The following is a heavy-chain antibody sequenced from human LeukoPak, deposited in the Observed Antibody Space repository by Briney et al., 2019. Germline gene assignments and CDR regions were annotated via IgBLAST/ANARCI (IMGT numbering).Heavy chain of an antibody. V-gene: IGHV3-53*01. Sequence: GGSLRLSCAVSGFTVSSNYMSWVRQAPGKGLEWVSLIHSGGTTDYADSVKDRFTISGDYSKNTGNLQINSLRAEDTAVYYCARERRYCSGDNCYSGLDYWGQGTLVTVSS. CDR2: IHSGGTT. D-gene: IGHD2-15*01. J-gene: IGHJ4*02. CDR3: ARERRYCSGDNCYSGLDY. CDR1: GFTVSSNY.